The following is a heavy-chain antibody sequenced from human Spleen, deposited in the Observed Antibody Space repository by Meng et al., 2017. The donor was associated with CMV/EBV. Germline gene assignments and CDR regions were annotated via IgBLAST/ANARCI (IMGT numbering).Heavy chain of an antibody. CDR2: ISWNSGSI. Sequence: GGSLRLSCAASGFTFDDYAMHWVRQAPGKGLEWVSGISWNSGSIGYADSVKGRFTISRDNAKNSLYLQMNSLRAEDTALYYCAKDYSGSYRGGFDYWGQGTLVTVSS. CDR3: AKDYSGSYRGGFDY. CDR1: GFTFDDYA. V-gene: IGHV3-9*01. D-gene: IGHD1-26*01. J-gene: IGHJ4*02.